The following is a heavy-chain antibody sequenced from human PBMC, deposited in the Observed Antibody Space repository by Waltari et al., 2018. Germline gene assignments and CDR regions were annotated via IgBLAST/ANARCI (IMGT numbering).Heavy chain of an antibody. CDR3: ARVVSSSSPSFYYYGLDV. D-gene: IGHD2-15*01. CDR2: ISTYNGNT. CDR1: GYTFNNYH. J-gene: IGHJ6*02. Sequence: QVQLVQSGTEVKSPGAAVKVSCKASGYTFNNYHVGWVRQAPGQGLEWMGWISTYNGNTRYAQKFQGRVTMTTDTSTSTAYMQLRSLRSDDTAVFYCARVVSSSSPSFYYYGLDVWGQGTTVTVSS. V-gene: IGHV1-18*04.